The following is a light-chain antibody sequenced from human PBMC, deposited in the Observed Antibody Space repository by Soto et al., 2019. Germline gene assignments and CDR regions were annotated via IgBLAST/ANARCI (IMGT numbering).Light chain of an antibody. J-gene: IGKJ5*01. Sequence: EIVLTQSPATLSLSPGARATLSCRASQSVSSYLAWYQQKPGQAPRLLIYDASNRATGIPARFSGSGSGTDFPLTISSLEPEDFAVYYCQQRSNWPITFGQGTRLEIK. CDR3: QQRSNWPIT. V-gene: IGKV3-11*01. CDR1: QSVSSY. CDR2: DAS.